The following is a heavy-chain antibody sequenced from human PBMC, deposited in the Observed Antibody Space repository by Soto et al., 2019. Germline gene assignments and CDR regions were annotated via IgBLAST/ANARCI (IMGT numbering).Heavy chain of an antibody. Sequence: EVQLVESGGGLVQPGGSLRLSCTASGFNFSRFWTHWVRQVPGRGLVWVSHINSDGSRTSYADSVKGRFTISRDNAKNTLYLQMNSLRAEDTAVYYCARDISSCSSARCYSFYYGMDVWGQGTTVTVSS. J-gene: IGHJ6*02. CDR2: INSDGSRT. V-gene: IGHV3-74*01. D-gene: IGHD2-2*01. CDR1: GFNFSRFW. CDR3: ARDISSCSSARCYSFYYGMDV.